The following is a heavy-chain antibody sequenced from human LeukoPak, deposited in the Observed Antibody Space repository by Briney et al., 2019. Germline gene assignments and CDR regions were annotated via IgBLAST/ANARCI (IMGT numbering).Heavy chain of an antibody. J-gene: IGHJ6*04. V-gene: IGHV3-23*01. CDR2: FSASSGNT. CDR3: ARTIFGGKIDV. Sequence: GGSLRLSCAASGFTFSNYAMSWVRQAPGKGLEWVSSFSASSGNTYYADSVKGRFTISRDNSKNTLYLQMNSLRAEDTALYYTARTIFGGKIDVWGKGTTVTVSS. CDR1: GFTFSNYA. D-gene: IGHD3-3*02.